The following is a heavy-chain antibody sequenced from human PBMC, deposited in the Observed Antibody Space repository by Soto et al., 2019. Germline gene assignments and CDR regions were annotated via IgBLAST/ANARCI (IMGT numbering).Heavy chain of an antibody. J-gene: IGHJ6*02. Sequence: GGSLRLSYTAHGFTFNHSSMHRVRQAPKKGIEWVAVIWYDGRNHNYVDSVKGRFTISIIKSKKTLYLQMDSLRAEDTAVYYCAMAAYSTSPYHFDVDVRVQGNTVTVSS. CDR1: GFTFNHSS. CDR3: AMAAYSTSPYHFDVDV. D-gene: IGHD6-6*01. CDR2: IWYDGRNH. V-gene: IGHV3-33*01.